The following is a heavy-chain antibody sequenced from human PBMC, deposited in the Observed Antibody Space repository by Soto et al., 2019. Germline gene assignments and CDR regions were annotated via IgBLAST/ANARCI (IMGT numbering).Heavy chain of an antibody. V-gene: IGHV3-66*01. D-gene: IGHD6-13*01. Sequence: EVQVVESGGGLAQPGGSLRLSCVASGFTASRNYMSWVRQAPGKGLEWVSCIYSGGTAYYADSVKGRFTISRDNSKNTLYLQMDSLRHEDTAVYYCAGVQSSSWLGNYYYGMDVWVQGTTVTVSS. CDR2: IYSGGTA. CDR1: GFTASRNY. J-gene: IGHJ6*02. CDR3: AGVQSSSWLGNYYYGMDV.